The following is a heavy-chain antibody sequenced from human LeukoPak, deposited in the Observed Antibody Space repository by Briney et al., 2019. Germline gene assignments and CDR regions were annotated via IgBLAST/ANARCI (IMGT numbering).Heavy chain of an antibody. D-gene: IGHD1-26*01. CDR1: GFTFSSYE. CDR3: ARVRERDHAFDI. V-gene: IGHV3-48*03. Sequence: GGSLRLSCAASGFTFSSYEMNWVRQAPGKGLEWVSYISSSGSTIYYADSVKGRFTISRDNAKNSLYLQMNSLRAEDTAVYYCARVRERDHAFDIWGQGTMVTVSS. CDR2: ISSSGSTI. J-gene: IGHJ3*02.